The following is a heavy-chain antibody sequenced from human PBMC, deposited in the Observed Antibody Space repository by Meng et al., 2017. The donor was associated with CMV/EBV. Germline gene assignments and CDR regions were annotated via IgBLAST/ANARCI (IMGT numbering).Heavy chain of an antibody. D-gene: IGHD1-26*01. CDR2: ISSSSSYI. CDR1: GFIFSHYG. J-gene: IGHJ4*02. V-gene: IGHV3-21*01. Sequence: GESLKISCAASGFIFSHYGIHWVRQAPGKGLEWVSSISSSSSYIYYADSVKGRFTISRDNAKNSLYLQMNSLRAEDTAVYYCARAPGSYYDYWGQGTLVTVSS. CDR3: ARAPGSYYDY.